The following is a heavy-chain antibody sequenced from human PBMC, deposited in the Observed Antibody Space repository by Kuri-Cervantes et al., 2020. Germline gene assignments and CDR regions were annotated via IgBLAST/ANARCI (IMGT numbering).Heavy chain of an antibody. J-gene: IGHJ6*02. CDR3: ARETVTTYYYYYYGMDV. V-gene: IGHV3-30*03. Sequence: GGSLRRSCAASGFTFSSYGMHWVRQAPGKGLEWVAVISYDGSNKYYADSVKGRFTISRDNSRNTLYLQMNSLRAEDTAVYYCARETVTTYYYYYYGMDVWGQGTTGTVSS. CDR2: ISYDGSNK. D-gene: IGHD4-17*01. CDR1: GFTFSSYG.